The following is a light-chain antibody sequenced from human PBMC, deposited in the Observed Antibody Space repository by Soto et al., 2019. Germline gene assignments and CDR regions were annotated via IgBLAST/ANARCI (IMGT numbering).Light chain of an antibody. V-gene: IGKV3-20*01. CDR3: QQYGSSPPFT. CDR1: QSVSSSY. J-gene: IGKJ2*01. CDR2: GAS. Sequence: ELVVTQSPGTLSLSPGERATLSCRASQSVSSSYLAWYQQKPGQAPRLLIYGASNRATGIPDRFSGSGSGTDFTLTISRLEPEDFAVYFCQQYGSSPPFTFGQGTKVDIK.